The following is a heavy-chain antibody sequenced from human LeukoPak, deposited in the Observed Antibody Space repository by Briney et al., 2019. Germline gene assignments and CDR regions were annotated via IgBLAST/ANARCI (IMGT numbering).Heavy chain of an antibody. J-gene: IGHJ4*02. Sequence: SETLSLTCTVSGGSISSYYWSWIRQPPGKGLEWIGYIYHSGSTNYNPSLKSRVTISVDTSKNQFSLKLSSVTAADTAVYYCARGDTSSWYDYFDYWGQGTLVTVSS. CDR2: IYHSGST. D-gene: IGHD6-13*01. CDR3: ARGDTSSWYDYFDY. V-gene: IGHV4-59*12. CDR1: GGSISSYY.